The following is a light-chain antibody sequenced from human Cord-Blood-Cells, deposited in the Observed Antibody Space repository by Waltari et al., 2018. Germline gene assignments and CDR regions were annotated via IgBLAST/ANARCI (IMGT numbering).Light chain of an antibody. V-gene: IGLV1-40*01. CDR2: GNS. J-gene: IGLJ3*02. CDR3: QSYDSSLSGSV. CDR1: SSNIGAGYD. Sequence: QSVLTQPPSVSGAPGQRVTISCTGRSSNIGAGYDVHCYPQRPGPAHKLLIYGNSNRPSGVPDRFSVSKSGTSASLAITGLQAEYEADYYCQSYDSSLSGSVFGGGTKLTVL.